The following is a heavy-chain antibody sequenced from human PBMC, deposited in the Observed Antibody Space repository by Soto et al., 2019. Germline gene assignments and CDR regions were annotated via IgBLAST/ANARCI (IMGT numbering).Heavy chain of an antibody. D-gene: IGHD1-26*01. CDR1: GGTFSSYA. Sequence: SVKVSCKASGGTFSSYAISWVRQAPGQGLEWMGGITPIFGTANYAQKFQGRVTITADESTGTAYMELSSLRSEDTAVYYCARDSGIYSGYAFDIWGQGTMVTVSS. CDR3: ARDSGIYSGYAFDI. V-gene: IGHV1-69*13. J-gene: IGHJ3*02. CDR2: ITPIFGTA.